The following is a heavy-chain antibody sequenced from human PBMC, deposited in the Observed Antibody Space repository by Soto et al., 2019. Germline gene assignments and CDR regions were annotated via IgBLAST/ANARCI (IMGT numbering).Heavy chain of an antibody. Sequence: SETLSLTCTVSGGSISSNYWTWIRQPPGKGLEWIGYVYNSGSTNYNPSLKSRVTISEDTSKSQFSLKVNSTTAADTAVYYCAGYRREAVAGYTLDNWGQGILVTVSS. J-gene: IGHJ4*02. V-gene: IGHV4-59*01. CDR2: VYNSGST. CDR3: AGYRREAVAGYTLDN. CDR1: GGSISSNY. D-gene: IGHD6-13*01.